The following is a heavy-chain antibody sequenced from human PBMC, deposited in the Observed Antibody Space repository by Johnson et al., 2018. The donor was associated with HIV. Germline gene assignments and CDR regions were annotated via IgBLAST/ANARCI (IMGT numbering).Heavy chain of an antibody. Sequence: VQLVESGGGVVRPGGSLRLSCAAAGFTFDDYAMSWVRQAPGKGLEWVSVINWNGGSTGYADSVKGRFTISRDNSKNSLYLQMNSLRAEDTALYYCARFENTLSNAFDIWGQGTMVTVSS. CDR2: INWNGGST. CDR1: GFTFDDYA. J-gene: IGHJ3*02. D-gene: IGHD3-10*01. V-gene: IGHV3-20*04. CDR3: ARFENTLSNAFDI.